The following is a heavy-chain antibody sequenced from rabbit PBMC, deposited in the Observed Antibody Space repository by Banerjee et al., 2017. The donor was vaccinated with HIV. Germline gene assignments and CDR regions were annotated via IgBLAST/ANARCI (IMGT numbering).Heavy chain of an antibody. J-gene: IGHJ4*01. D-gene: IGHD6-1*01. V-gene: IGHV1S45*01. CDR1: GFSFNNNYY. CDR3: ARLYAGYAGYGYPTYNL. CDR2: IYGGSDGSA. Sequence: QEQLVESGGGLVQPEGSLTLTCTASGFSFNNNYYMCWVRQAPGKGLEWIACIYGGSDGSAYYASWAKGRFTISKTSSTTVTLQMTSLTAADTASYFCARLYAGYAGYGYPTYNLWGPGTLVTVS.